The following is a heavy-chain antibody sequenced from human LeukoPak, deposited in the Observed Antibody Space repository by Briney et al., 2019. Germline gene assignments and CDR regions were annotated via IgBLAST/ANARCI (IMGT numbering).Heavy chain of an antibody. CDR3: ARGVGKYQLRGFDP. V-gene: IGHV4-34*01. D-gene: IGHD2-2*01. Sequence: PSETLSLTCAVYGGSFSGYYWSWIRQPPGKGLEWIGEINHSGSTNYNPSLKSRVTISVDTSKNQFSLKLSSVPAADTAVYYCARGVGKYQLRGFDPWGQGTLVTVSS. CDR1: GGSFSGYY. CDR2: INHSGST. J-gene: IGHJ5*02.